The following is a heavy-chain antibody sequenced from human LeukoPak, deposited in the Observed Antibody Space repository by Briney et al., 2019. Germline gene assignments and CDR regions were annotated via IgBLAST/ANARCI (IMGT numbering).Heavy chain of an antibody. V-gene: IGHV3-21*01. D-gene: IGHD1-26*01. CDR3: ARDPSGTYYPRVSGALDI. Sequence: PGGSLRLSCTVSGFTFSNFAMSWVRQAPGKGLEWVSSISSISSYIYYADSVKGRFTVSRDNAKNSLYLQMDSLGAEDTAVYYCARDPSGTYYPRVSGALDIWGQGTMVTVSS. J-gene: IGHJ3*02. CDR1: GFTFSNFA. CDR2: ISSISSYI.